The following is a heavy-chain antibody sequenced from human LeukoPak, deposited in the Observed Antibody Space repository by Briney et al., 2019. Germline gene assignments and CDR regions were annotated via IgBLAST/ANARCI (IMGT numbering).Heavy chain of an antibody. D-gene: IGHD2-2*01. CDR3: ARDFAPAALTDNWFDP. J-gene: IGHJ5*02. CDR1: GFTFSSYA. Sequence: GGSLSLSCAASGFTFSSYAMSWVRKAPGKGLEWVSAISGSGGSTYYADSVKGRFTISRDNSKNTLYLQMNSLRAEDTAVYYCARDFAPAALTDNWFDPWGQGTLVTVSS. CDR2: ISGSGGST. V-gene: IGHV3-23*01.